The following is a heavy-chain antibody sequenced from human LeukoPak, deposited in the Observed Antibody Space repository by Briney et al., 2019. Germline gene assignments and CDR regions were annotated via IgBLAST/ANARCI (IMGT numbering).Heavy chain of an antibody. D-gene: IGHD3-22*01. CDR3: ASHYDSSGYYYAY. CDR2: INHSGGT. Sequence: SETLSLTCAVYGGSFSGYYWSWIRQPPGKGLEWIGEINHSGGTNYNPSLKSRVTISVDTSKNQFSLKLSSVTAADTAVYYCASHYDSSGYYYAYWGQGTLVTVSS. V-gene: IGHV4-34*01. J-gene: IGHJ4*02. CDR1: GGSFSGYY.